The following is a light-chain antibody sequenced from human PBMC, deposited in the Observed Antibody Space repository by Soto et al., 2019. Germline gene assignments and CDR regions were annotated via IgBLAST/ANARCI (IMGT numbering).Light chain of an antibody. CDR1: QSISRY. CDR3: LQYNDYPFT. V-gene: IGKV1-17*01. CDR2: AAS. J-gene: IGKJ5*01. Sequence: DIQMTQSPSSLSASVGDRVTITCRASQSISRYLNWYQHKPGKAPKLLINAASSLERGVPSRFSGGASGTEFTLTISSLQPEDFATYYCLQYNDYPFTFGQGTRLEIK.